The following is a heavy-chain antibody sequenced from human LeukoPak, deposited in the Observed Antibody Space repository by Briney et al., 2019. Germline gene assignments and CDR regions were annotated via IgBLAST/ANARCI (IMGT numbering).Heavy chain of an antibody. CDR2: IYPDDSDT. CDR3: ARHQRAAAGSGKTSYYYYMDV. Sequence: GESLKISCKHSEYSFPNYCIGWVRQMPGKGLEWMGIIYPDDSDTRYSPSFQGQVTISADKSISTAYLQWSSLKASDTAMYYCARHQRAAAGSGKTSYYYYMDVWGKGTTVTVSS. D-gene: IGHD6-13*01. V-gene: IGHV5-51*01. J-gene: IGHJ6*03. CDR1: EYSFPNYC.